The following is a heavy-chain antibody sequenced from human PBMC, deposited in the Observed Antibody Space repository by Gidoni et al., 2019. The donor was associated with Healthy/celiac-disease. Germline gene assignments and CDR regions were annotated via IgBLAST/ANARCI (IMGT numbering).Heavy chain of an antibody. CDR2: IKQDGSEK. D-gene: IGHD5-12*01. V-gene: IGHV3-7*04. CDR3: ARDHGGWLHSSHAFDI. CDR1: GFTFSSYW. Sequence: EVQLVESGGGLVQPGGSLRLSCAASGFTFSSYWMSWVRQAPGKGLEWVANIKQDGSEKYYVDSVKGRFTISRDNAKNSLYLQMNSLRAEDTAVYYCARDHGGWLHSSHAFDIWGQGTMVTVSS. J-gene: IGHJ3*02.